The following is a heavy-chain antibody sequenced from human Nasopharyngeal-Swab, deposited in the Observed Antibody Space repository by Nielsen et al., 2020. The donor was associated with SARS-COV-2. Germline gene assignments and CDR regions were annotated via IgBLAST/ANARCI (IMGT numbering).Heavy chain of an antibody. Sequence: WVRQAPGHRLEWMGWINAGNGNTKYSQKFPGRVTITRDTSASTAYMEMSSLRSEDTAVYYCARERVVVVSATYYQYGMDVWGQGTTVTVSS. J-gene: IGHJ6*02. CDR2: INAGNGNT. CDR3: ARERVVVVSATYYQYGMDV. V-gene: IGHV1-3*01. D-gene: IGHD2-15*01.